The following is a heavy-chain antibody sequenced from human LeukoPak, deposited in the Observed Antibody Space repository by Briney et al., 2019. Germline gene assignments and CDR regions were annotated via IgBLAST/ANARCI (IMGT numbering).Heavy chain of an antibody. CDR1: GGSISSYY. CDR3: ARQPHYSSSSTGFDY. Sequence: NPSETLSLTCTVSGGSISSYYWSWIRQPPGKGLEWIGNIYYSGSTNYNPSLKSRVTISVDTSKNQFSLKLSSVTAADTAVYYCARQPHYSSSSTGFDYWGQGTLVTVSS. V-gene: IGHV4-59*08. CDR2: IYYSGST. D-gene: IGHD6-13*01. J-gene: IGHJ4*02.